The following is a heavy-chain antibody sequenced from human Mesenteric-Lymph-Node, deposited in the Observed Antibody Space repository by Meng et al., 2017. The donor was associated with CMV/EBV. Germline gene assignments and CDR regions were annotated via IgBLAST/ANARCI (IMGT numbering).Heavy chain of an antibody. J-gene: IGHJ4*02. CDR3: AKDMGYSSSSPDFDY. CDR2: ISWNSGSI. Sequence: SLKISCAASGFTFDDYGMHWVRQAPGKGLEWVSGISWNSGSIGYADSVKGRFTISRDNAKNSLYLQMNSLRAEDTALYYCAKDMGYSSSSPDFDYWGQGTLVTVSS. D-gene: IGHD6-6*01. CDR1: GFTFDDYG. V-gene: IGHV3-9*01.